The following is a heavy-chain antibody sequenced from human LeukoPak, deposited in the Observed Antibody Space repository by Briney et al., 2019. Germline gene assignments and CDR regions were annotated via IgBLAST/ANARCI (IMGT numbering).Heavy chain of an antibody. D-gene: IGHD2-2*01. Sequence: GGSLRLSCAASGFTFSSYAMSWVRQAPGKGLEWVSAISGSGGSTYYADSVKGRFTISRDNSKNTLYLQMNSLRAEDTAVYYCAGYCSSTSCYRAVLGFDYWGQGTLVTVSS. J-gene: IGHJ4*02. V-gene: IGHV3-23*01. CDR3: AGYCSSTSCYRAVLGFDY. CDR1: GFTFSSYA. CDR2: ISGSGGST.